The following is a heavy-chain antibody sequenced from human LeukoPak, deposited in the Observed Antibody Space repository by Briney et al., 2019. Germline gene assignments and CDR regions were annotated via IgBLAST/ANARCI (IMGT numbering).Heavy chain of an antibody. CDR1: GFTVSSNS. CDR2: IYSDNT. Sequence: GGSLRLSCTVSGFTVSSNSMSWVRQAPGKGLEWVSFIYSDNTHYSDSVKGRFTISRDNSKNTLYLQMNSLRAEDTAVYYCAKYGDYAYYYYYYMDVWGKGTTVTVSS. J-gene: IGHJ6*03. V-gene: IGHV3-53*01. D-gene: IGHD4-17*01. CDR3: AKYGDYAYYYYYYMDV.